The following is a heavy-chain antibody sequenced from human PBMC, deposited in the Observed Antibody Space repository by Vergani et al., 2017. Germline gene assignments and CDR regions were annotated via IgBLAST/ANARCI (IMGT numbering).Heavy chain of an antibody. V-gene: IGHV3-30*04. CDR1: GFTFSNYA. CDR2: ISYDGTYK. CDR3: ARDSEDSTILNAFDI. Sequence: QVQLVESGGGVVQPGRSLRLSCAASGFTFSNYAMHWVRQAPGKGLEWVAVISYDGTYKYYADSVKGRLTIARDNSKNTLYLQLNSLRAEDTALYFCARDSEDSTILNAFDIWGQGTMVTVSS. D-gene: IGHD2-15*01. J-gene: IGHJ3*02.